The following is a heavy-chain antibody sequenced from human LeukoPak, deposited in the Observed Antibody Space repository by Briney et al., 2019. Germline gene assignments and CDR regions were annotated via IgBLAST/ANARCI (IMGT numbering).Heavy chain of an antibody. Sequence: GGSLRLSCAASGITFNSYTMNWVRQAPGKGLEWVSSISSSSSYIYYAASVKGRFTISRDNAKNSLYLQMNSLRAEDTAVYYCARALWFGETFPAYWGQGTLATVSS. D-gene: IGHD3-10*01. J-gene: IGHJ4*02. CDR3: ARALWFGETFPAY. CDR1: GITFNSYT. CDR2: ISSSSSYI. V-gene: IGHV3-21*01.